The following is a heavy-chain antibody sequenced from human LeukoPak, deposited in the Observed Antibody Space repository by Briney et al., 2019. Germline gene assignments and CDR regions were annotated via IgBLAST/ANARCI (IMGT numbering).Heavy chain of an antibody. D-gene: IGHD6-13*01. CDR1: GDSFAKYW. V-gene: IGHV5-51*01. Sequence: GESLKISCRGSGDSFAKYWIAWVREMPGKGLEWMGFIYGGDSETKYSPSFQGQVTISVDRSISTAYLQWSSLKASDTAIYYCARGIAAAGPFWYFDFWGRGTPVTVSS. J-gene: IGHJ2*01. CDR3: ARGIAAAGPFWYFDF. CDR2: IYGGDSET.